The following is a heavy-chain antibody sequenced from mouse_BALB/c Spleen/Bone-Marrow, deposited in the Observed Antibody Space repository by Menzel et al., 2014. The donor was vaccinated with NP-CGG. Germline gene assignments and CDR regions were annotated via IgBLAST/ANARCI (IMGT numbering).Heavy chain of an antibody. D-gene: IGHD2-1*01. J-gene: IGHJ4*01. CDR2: INPSSGYT. Sequence: QVQLQQSGAELVRPGASVKMSCRASAYTFTTYTMHWVQQRPGQGLEWIGYINPSSGYTYYNQKFKDKATLTADKSSSAAYLQLSSLTSEDSAVNYCARVYGNYDAMDYWGQGTSVTVSS. CDR3: ARVYGNYDAMDY. CDR1: AYTFTTYT. V-gene: IGHV1-4*01.